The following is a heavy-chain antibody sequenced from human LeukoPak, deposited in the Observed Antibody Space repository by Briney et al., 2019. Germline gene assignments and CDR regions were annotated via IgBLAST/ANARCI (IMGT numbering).Heavy chain of an antibody. J-gene: IGHJ4*02. CDR1: GFTVISNY. CDR2: LYSDGNT. Sequence: PGGSLRLSCTASGFTVISNYMTWARQAPGKGLEWVSVLYSDGNTKYADSVQGRFTISRDNSKNTLYLEMNSLSPDDTAVYYCARGVDPLAANSYAYWGQGILVTVSS. D-gene: IGHD2-15*01. V-gene: IGHV3-53*01. CDR3: ARGVDPLAANSYAY.